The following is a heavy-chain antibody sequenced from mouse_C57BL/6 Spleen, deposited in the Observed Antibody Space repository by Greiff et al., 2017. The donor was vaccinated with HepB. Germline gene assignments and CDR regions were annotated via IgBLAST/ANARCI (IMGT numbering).Heavy chain of an antibody. D-gene: IGHD4-1*01. CDR1: GYTFTDDE. J-gene: IGHJ3*01. CDR2: IDPETGGT. Sequence: QVQLQQSGAELVRPGASVTLSCKASGYTFTDDEMHWVKQTPVHGLEWIGAIDPETGGTAYNQKFKGKAILTADKSSSTAYMELRSLTSEDSAVYYCSSGTRAWFAYWGQGTLVTVSA. V-gene: IGHV1-15*01. CDR3: SSGTRAWFAY.